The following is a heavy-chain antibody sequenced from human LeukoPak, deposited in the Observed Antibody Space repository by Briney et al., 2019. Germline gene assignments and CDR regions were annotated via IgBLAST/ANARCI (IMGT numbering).Heavy chain of an antibody. V-gene: IGHV1-69*01. CDR3: ASNSKKDIVVVVAATPLDY. D-gene: IGHD2-15*01. Sequence: SVKVSCKASGGTFSSYAISWVRQAPGQGLEWMGGIIPIFGTANYAQKFQGRVTITADESTSTAYMELSSLRSKDTAVYYCASNSKKDIVVVVAATPLDYWGQGTLVTVSS. J-gene: IGHJ4*02. CDR1: GGTFSSYA. CDR2: IIPIFGTA.